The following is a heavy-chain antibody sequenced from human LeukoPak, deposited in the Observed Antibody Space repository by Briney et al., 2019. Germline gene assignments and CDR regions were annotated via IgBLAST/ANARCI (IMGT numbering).Heavy chain of an antibody. J-gene: IGHJ4*02. CDR1: SGSISSSNW. CDR2: IYHSGST. Sequence: SETLSLTCAVSSGSISSSNWWSWVRQPPGKGLEWIGEIYHSGSTNYNPSLKSRVTISVDKSKNQFSLKLSSVTAADTAVYYCARQKADSSGYDLDYWGQGTLVTVSS. D-gene: IGHD3-22*01. V-gene: IGHV4-4*02. CDR3: ARQKADSSGYDLDY.